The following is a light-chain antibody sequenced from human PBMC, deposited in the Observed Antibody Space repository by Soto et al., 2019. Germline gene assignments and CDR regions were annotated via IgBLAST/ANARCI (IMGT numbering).Light chain of an antibody. J-gene: IGKJ1*01. V-gene: IGKV1-5*01. CDR2: DAS. CDR1: QSIGKW. Sequence: DIQMTQSPSTLSASAGDRVTITFRASQSIGKWLAWYQQKPGKAPQLLIYDASNLQSWVPSRFAGSGYGTEFTLTISSLQTVDFATYYCQQYNDLWTFGQGTK. CDR3: QQYNDLWT.